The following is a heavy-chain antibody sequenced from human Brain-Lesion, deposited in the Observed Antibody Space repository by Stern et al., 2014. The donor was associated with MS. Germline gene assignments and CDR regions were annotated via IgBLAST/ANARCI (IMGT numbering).Heavy chain of an antibody. V-gene: IGHV4-61*02. Sequence: QVQLVESGPGLVKPSQTLSLSCTVSGGSISSGGYYWSWIRQPAGQGLEWIGRIFNSGRTSYNPSLKRWVPISIDTSKIQFSLRRNSMTAADTAVYYCARGRVVPGFQYYATDVWGQGTTVIVSS. CDR2: IFNSGRT. J-gene: IGHJ6*02. CDR1: GGSISSGGYY. CDR3: ARGRVVPGFQYYATDV. D-gene: IGHD2-2*01.